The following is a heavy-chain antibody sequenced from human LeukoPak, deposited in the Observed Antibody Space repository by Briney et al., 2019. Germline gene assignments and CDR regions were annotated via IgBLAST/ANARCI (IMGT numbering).Heavy chain of an antibody. CDR2: INPSGGST. CDR3: ARDEYCSNGVCYGPFDY. Sequence: ASVKVSCKASGYTFTSYYMHWVRQAPGQGLEWMGIINPSGGSTSYAQKFQGRVTMTRDTSISTAYMELSRLRSDDTAVYYCARDEYCSNGVCYGPFDYWGQGTLVTVSS. D-gene: IGHD2-8*01. J-gene: IGHJ4*02. V-gene: IGHV1-46*01. CDR1: GYTFTSYY.